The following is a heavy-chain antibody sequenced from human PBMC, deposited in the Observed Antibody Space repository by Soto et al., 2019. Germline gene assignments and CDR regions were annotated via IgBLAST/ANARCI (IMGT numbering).Heavy chain of an antibody. V-gene: IGHV3-74*01. CDR3: AREAGYCSRTSCYRRAFDT. J-gene: IGHJ3*02. D-gene: IGHD2-2*01. CDR2: INTDGGST. Sequence: PGGSLRLPCTASGLTFSISLMDWVRKIPGKGLVWVSRINTDGGSTSYADSVKGRFTISRDNAKNTLFLQMTGLRVDDTSVYYCAREAGYCSRTSCYRRAFDTWGQGTMVTVSS. CDR1: GLTFSISL.